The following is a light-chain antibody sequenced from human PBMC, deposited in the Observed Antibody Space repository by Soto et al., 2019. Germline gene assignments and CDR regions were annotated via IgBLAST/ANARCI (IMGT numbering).Light chain of an antibody. CDR1: SSDVGCYNF. V-gene: IGLV2-11*01. CDR2: DVS. Sequence: QSALTQPRSVSGSPGQSVTISSTGTSSDVGCYNFVSWYQQHPGKAPKLMINDVSQRPSGVPDRFSGSKSGNTASLTISGLQAEDEADYYCCSYVGSYTWVFGGGTKLTVL. J-gene: IGLJ3*02. CDR3: CSYVGSYTWV.